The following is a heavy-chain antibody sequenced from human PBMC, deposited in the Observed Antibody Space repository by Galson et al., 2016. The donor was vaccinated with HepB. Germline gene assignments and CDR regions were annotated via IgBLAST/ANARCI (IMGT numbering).Heavy chain of an antibody. J-gene: IGHJ6*02. Sequence: SLRLSCAASGFTFSTHWMHWVRQAPGKGLVWVSRIYNDGSGTSYAESVRGRFTISRDNAKNTLYLQMNSLRAEDTAVYYCARELAGAGMWGMDVWGQGTTVTVS. CDR1: GFTFSTHW. V-gene: IGHV3-74*01. CDR2: IYNDGSGT. D-gene: IGHD6-13*01. CDR3: ARELAGAGMWGMDV.